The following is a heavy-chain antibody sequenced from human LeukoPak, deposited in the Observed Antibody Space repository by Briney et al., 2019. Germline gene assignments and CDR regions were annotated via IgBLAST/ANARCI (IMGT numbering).Heavy chain of an antibody. Sequence: GSSVKVSCKASGGTFSSYAISWVRQAPGQGLEWMGGIIPIFGTANYAQKFQGRVTITADESTSTAYMELSSLRSEDTAVYYCASPLLGGYDFSDAFDIWGQGTMVTVSS. CDR3: ASPLLGGYDFSDAFDI. CDR2: IIPIFGTA. D-gene: IGHD5-12*01. V-gene: IGHV1-69*01. CDR1: GGTFSSYA. J-gene: IGHJ3*02.